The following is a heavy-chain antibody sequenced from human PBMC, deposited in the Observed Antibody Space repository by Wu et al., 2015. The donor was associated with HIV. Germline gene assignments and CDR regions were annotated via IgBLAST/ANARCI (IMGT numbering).Heavy chain of an antibody. Sequence: QVQLVQSGAEVKKPGSSVKVSCKASGGTFSSYAISWVRQAPGQGLEWMGGIIPIFGTANYAQKFQGRVTITTDESTSTAYMELSSLRSEDTAVYYCARAGGPSGYDYLDSWFDPWGQGTLVTVSS. CDR1: GGTFSSYA. CDR3: ARAGGPSGYDYLDSWFDP. D-gene: IGHD5-12*01. CDR2: IIPIFGTA. V-gene: IGHV1-69*05. J-gene: IGHJ5*02.